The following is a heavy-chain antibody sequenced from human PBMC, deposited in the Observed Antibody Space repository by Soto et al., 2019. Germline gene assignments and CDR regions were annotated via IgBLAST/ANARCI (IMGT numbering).Heavy chain of an antibody. Sequence: GGSLILSCAASGFTFSSYSMNWVRQAPGKGLEWVSSISSSSSYIYYADSVKGRFTISRDNAKNSLYLQMNSLRAEDTAVYYCAYPYDSSGYSLWFDPWGQGTLVTVSS. D-gene: IGHD3-22*01. CDR3: AYPYDSSGYSLWFDP. CDR1: GFTFSSYS. J-gene: IGHJ5*02. CDR2: ISSSSSYI. V-gene: IGHV3-21*01.